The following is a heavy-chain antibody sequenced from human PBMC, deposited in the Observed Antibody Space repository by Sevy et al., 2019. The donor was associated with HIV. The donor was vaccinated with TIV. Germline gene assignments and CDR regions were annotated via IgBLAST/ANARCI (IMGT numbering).Heavy chain of an antibody. CDR2: ISAYNGNT. D-gene: IGHD6-13*01. J-gene: IGHJ4*02. Sequence: ASVKVSCKASGYAFTSYGISWVRQATGQGLEWMGWISAYNGNTNYAQKLQGRVTMTTDTSTSTAYMELRSLRSDDTAVYYCASVKHLPGIAAAGPDYWGQGTLVTVSS. CDR1: GYAFTSYG. CDR3: ASVKHLPGIAAAGPDY. V-gene: IGHV1-18*01.